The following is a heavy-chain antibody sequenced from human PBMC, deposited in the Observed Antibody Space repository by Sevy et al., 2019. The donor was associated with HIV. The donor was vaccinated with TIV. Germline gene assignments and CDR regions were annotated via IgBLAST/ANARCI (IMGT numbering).Heavy chain of an antibody. J-gene: IGHJ6*02. CDR3: ARVSKDPSYGDYYYYYGMDV. CDR1: GGTFSSYA. D-gene: IGHD4-17*01. CDR2: IIPIFGTA. V-gene: IGHV1-69*13. Sequence: ASVKVSCKASGGTFSSYAISWVRQAPGQGLEWMGGIIPIFGTANYAQKFKGRVTITADESTSTAYMELSSLRSEDTAVYYCARVSKDPSYGDYYYYYGMDVWGQGTTVTVSS.